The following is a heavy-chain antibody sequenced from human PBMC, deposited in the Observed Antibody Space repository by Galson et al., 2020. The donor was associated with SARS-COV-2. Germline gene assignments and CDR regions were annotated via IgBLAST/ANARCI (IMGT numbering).Heavy chain of an antibody. D-gene: IGHD6-13*01. V-gene: IGHV6-1*01. J-gene: IGHJ3*01. CDR2: TYYRSQWST. Sequence: SQTLSLTCAISGDSVSSNSAAWNWIRQSPSRGLEWLGRTYYRSQWSTDYAVSVKSRITINPDTSKNQFSLQLNSVTPEDTAIYYCAGRVAGAGSLHVWGQGTMVIVSS. CDR1: GDSVSSNSAA. CDR3: AGRVAGAGSLHV.